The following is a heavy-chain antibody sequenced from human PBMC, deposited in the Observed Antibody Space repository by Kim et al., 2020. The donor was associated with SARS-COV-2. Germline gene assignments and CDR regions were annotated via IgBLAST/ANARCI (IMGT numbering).Heavy chain of an antibody. CDR1: GGSISSGDYY. D-gene: IGHD2-8*01. Sequence: SETLSLTCTVSGGSISSGDYYWSWIRQPPGKGLEWIGYIYYSGSTYYNPSLKSRVTISLDTSKNQFSLKLRSVTAADTAVYYCARVNGPTDYWGQGTLVTVSS. V-gene: IGHV4-30-4*01. CDR3: ARVNGPTDY. CDR2: IYYSGST. J-gene: IGHJ4*02.